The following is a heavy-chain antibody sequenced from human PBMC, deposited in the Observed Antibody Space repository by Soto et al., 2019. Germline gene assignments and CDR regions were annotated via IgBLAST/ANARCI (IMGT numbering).Heavy chain of an antibody. J-gene: IGHJ5*02. CDR2: MSPSSGNT. V-gene: IGHV1-18*01. CDR1: GYTFTSYD. Sequence: QVQLVQSGAEVKKPGASVKVSCKASGYTFTSYDISWVRQAPGQGLEWMGWMSPSSGNTNYAQKLQGRVTMTTDTSTSTANMELRSLRPADTAVYFCARDRNWVDPWGQGTLVTVS. CDR3: ARDRNWVDP.